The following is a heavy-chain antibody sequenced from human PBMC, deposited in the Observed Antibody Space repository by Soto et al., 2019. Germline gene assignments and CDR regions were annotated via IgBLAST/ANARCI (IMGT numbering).Heavy chain of an antibody. CDR2: IWYDGSNK. V-gene: IGHV3-33*01. CDR1: GFTFSNYG. CDR3: ARVYSSWYSDY. D-gene: IGHD6-13*01. J-gene: IGHJ4*02. Sequence: QVQLVESGGGVVQPGRSLRLSCEESGFTFSNYGMHWVRQAPGKGLEWVAVIWYDGSNKYYADSVKGRFTISRDNSKNTRYLQMNSLRAEDTDVYYCARVYSSWYSDYWGQGTLVTVSS.